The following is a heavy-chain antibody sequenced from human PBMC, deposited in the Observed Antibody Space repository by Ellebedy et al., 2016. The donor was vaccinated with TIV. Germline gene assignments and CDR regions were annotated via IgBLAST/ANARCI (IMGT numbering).Heavy chain of an antibody. CDR1: GYTFTTYY. V-gene: IGHV1-2*02. D-gene: IGHD3-10*01. J-gene: IGHJ4*02. CDR3: ARGVLLAGRGTFDY. CDR2: LIPSSGGT. Sequence: ASVKVSCKASGYTFTTYYIHWLRPAPRQGLEWLGWLIPSSGGTNYAPKFQGRVAMTRDTSVSTAYMELTNLRSDDTAIYYCARGVLLAGRGTFDYWGQGALVTVSS.